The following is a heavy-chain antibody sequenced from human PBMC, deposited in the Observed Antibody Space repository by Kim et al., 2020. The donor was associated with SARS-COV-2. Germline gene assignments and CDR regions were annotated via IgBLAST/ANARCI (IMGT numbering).Heavy chain of an antibody. CDR1: GGSISSYY. Sequence: SETLSLTCTVSGGSISSYYWSWIRQPPGKGLEWIGYIYYSGSTNYNPSLKSRVTISVDTSKNQFSLKLSSVTAADTAVYYCARDRMDSSSWHPYYYYGMDVWGQGTTVTVSS. D-gene: IGHD6-13*01. J-gene: IGHJ6*02. CDR2: IYYSGST. CDR3: ARDRMDSSSWHPYYYYGMDV. V-gene: IGHV4-59*01.